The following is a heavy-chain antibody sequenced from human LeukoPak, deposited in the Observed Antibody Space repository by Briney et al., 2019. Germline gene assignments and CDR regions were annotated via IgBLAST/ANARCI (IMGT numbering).Heavy chain of an antibody. V-gene: IGHV3-30-3*01. Sequence: PGGSLRLSCAASGFTFSSYAMHWVRQAPGKGLEWVAVISYDGSNKYYADSVKGRFTISRDNSKNTLYLQMNSLRAEDTAVYYCARGSLYQLPFRPDYWGQGTLVTVSS. CDR1: GFTFSSYA. CDR2: ISYDGSNK. D-gene: IGHD2-2*01. CDR3: ARGSLYQLPFRPDY. J-gene: IGHJ4*02.